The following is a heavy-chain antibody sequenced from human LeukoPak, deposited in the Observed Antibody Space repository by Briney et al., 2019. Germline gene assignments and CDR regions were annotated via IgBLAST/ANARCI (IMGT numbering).Heavy chain of an antibody. CDR1: GYSISSGYY. CDR3: ARHPEYSSGLDY. J-gene: IGHJ4*02. Sequence: SETLSLTCTVSGYSISSGYYWGWIRQPPGKGLEWIGSIYHSGSTYYNPSLKSRVTISVDTSKNQFSLKLSSVTAADTAVYYCARHPEYSSGLDYWGQGTLVTVSS. V-gene: IGHV4-38-2*02. CDR2: IYHSGST. D-gene: IGHD6-19*01.